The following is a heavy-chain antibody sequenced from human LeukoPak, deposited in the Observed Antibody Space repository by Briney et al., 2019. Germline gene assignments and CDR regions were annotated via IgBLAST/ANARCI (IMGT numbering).Heavy chain of an antibody. CDR1: RFTFSSYA. V-gene: IGHV3-21*01. J-gene: IGHJ4*02. CDR2: ISSSSSYI. CDR3: ARDSRGSGIDGDY. D-gene: IGHD3-10*01. Sequence: GGSLRLSCAASRFTFSSYAMSWVRQAPGKGLEWVSSISSSSSYIYYADSVKGRFTISRDNAKNSLYLQMNSLRAEDTAVYYCARDSRGSGIDGDYWGQGTLVTVSS.